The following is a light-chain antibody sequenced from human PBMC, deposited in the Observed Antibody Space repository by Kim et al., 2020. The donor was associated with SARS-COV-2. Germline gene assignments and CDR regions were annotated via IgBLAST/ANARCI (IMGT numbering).Light chain of an antibody. Sequence: DIVMTQSPDSLAVSLGERATINCKSSQSVLYSSNNKNYLAWYRQKPGQPPKVLIYWASTREFGVPDRFSGSGSGTDFTLTISSLQAEDVAVYYCQQYYSTPLTFGGGTKVDIK. J-gene: IGKJ4*01. V-gene: IGKV4-1*01. CDR3: QQYYSTPLT. CDR2: WAS. CDR1: QSVLYSSNNKNY.